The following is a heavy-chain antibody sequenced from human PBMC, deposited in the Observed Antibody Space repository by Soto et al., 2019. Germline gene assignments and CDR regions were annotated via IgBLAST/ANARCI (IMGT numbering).Heavy chain of an antibody. D-gene: IGHD3-3*01. CDR3: ATDRKRHYDFWSGYFYYFDY. CDR1: GYTLTELS. V-gene: IGHV1-24*01. Sequence: QVQLVQSGAEVKKPGASVKVSCKVSGYTLTELSMHWVRQAPGKGLEWMGGFDPEDGETIYAQKFQGRVTMTEDTSTDTAYMELSSLRSEDTAVYYCATDRKRHYDFWSGYFYYFDYWGQGTLVTVSS. CDR2: FDPEDGET. J-gene: IGHJ4*02.